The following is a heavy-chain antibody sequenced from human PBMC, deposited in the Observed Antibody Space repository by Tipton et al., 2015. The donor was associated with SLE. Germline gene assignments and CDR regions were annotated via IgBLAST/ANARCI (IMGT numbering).Heavy chain of an antibody. Sequence: GSLRLSCAASGFTFSSYAMSWVRQAPGKGLEWVSAISGSGGSTYYADSVKGRFTVSRDNAKNSLYLQMNSLGAEDTAVYFCARASINLLDFWGQGTLVTVSS. V-gene: IGHV3-23*01. CDR1: GFTFSSYA. CDR2: ISGSGGST. J-gene: IGHJ4*02. CDR3: ARASINLLDF.